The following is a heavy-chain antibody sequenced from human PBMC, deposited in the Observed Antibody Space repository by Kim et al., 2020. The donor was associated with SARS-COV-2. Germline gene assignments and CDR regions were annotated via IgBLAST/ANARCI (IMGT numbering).Heavy chain of an antibody. J-gene: IGHJ4*02. D-gene: IGHD2-2*01. CDR1: GGSFSGYY. Sequence: SETLSLTCAVYGGSFSGYYWSWIPQPPGKGLEWIGEINHSGSTNSNRSLKSRVTISVDTSKNQFSLKLSSVTAADTAVYYCARRLRAPSNEPIVVVPAAAYYFDYWGQGTLVTVSS. CDR3: ARRLRAPSNEPIVVVPAAAYYFDY. CDR2: INHSGST. V-gene: IGHV4-34*01.